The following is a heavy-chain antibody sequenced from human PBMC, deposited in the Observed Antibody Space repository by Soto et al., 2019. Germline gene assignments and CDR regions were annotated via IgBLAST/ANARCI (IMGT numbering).Heavy chain of an antibody. J-gene: IGHJ4*02. D-gene: IGHD2-15*01. CDR3: ARYSSAGSCDDY. CDR2: THTSGST. V-gene: IGHV4-4*07. Sequence: QVQLQESGPGLVKPSETLSLTCTVSGGSISSYYWSWIRQPAGKGLEWIGRTHTSGSTNYNPSLKSRVTMSVDTSKNQLSLKLTSVTAADTAVYYCARYSSAGSCDDYWGQGTLVTVSS. CDR1: GGSISSYY.